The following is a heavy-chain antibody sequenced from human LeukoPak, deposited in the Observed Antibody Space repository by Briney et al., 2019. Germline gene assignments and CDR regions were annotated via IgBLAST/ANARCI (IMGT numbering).Heavy chain of an antibody. V-gene: IGHV3-33*01. D-gene: IGHD5-12*01. J-gene: IGHJ4*02. CDR2: IWYDGSNK. CDR1: GFTFSSYG. CDR3: ARGKGSESGYDYFLDY. Sequence: TGGSLRLSCAASGFTFSSYGMHWVRQAPGKGLEWVAVIWYDGSNKYYADSVKGRFTISRDNSKNTLYLQMNSLRAEDTAVYYCARGKGSESGYDYFLDYWGQGTLVTVSS.